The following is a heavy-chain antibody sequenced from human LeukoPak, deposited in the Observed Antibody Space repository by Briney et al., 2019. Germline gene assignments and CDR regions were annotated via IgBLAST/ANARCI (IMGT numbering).Heavy chain of an antibody. J-gene: IGHJ5*02. Sequence: SETLSLTCTVSGGSISRSSYYWGWIRQPPGKGLEWIGSIYYSGSTYYNPSLKSRVTISVDTSKNQFSLKLSSVTAADTAVYYCARDREVVRGVTYNWFDPWGQGTLVTVSS. D-gene: IGHD3-10*01. CDR1: GGSISRSSYY. V-gene: IGHV4-39*07. CDR2: IYYSGST. CDR3: ARDREVVRGVTYNWFDP.